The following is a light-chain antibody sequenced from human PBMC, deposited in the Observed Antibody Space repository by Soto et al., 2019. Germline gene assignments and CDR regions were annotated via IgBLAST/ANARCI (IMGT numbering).Light chain of an antibody. V-gene: IGKV3-11*01. Sequence: EIVLTQSPATLSLSPGERATLSCRASKSVSSYLAWYQQKPGQAPRLLIYDASNRATGIPARFSGSGSGTDFTLTISSLEPEDFVVYYCQQRSNWPPWTFGQGTKVEIK. J-gene: IGKJ1*01. CDR1: KSVSSY. CDR3: QQRSNWPPWT. CDR2: DAS.